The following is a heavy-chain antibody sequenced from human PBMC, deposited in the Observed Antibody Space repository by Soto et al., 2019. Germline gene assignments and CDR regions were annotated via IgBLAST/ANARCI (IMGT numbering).Heavy chain of an antibody. V-gene: IGHV1-69*01. D-gene: IGHD2-2*01. CDR1: GGTFSSYA. J-gene: IGHJ6*02. CDR2: IIPMPGTA. Sequence: QVQLVQSGAEVKKPGSSVKVSCKASGGTFSSYAISWVRQAPGQGLEWTGGIIPMPGTANYAQKFQGRVTITADESTSTAYMELSSLRSEDTAVYYCARSQGSSTSLEIYYYYYYGMDVCGQATTVTVSS. CDR3: ARSQGSSTSLEIYYYYYYGMDV.